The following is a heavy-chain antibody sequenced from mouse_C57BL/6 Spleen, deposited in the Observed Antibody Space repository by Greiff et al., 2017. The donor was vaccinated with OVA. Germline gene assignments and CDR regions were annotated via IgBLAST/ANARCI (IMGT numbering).Heavy chain of an antibody. CDR3: ARSGDYGLYFDY. Sequence: QVQLQQSGAELVMPGASVKLSCKASGYTFTSYWMHWVKQRPGQGLEWIGNINPSNGGTNYNEKFKSKATLTVDKSSSTAYMQLSSLTSEDSAVYYCARSGDYGLYFDYWGQGTTLTVSS. CDR1: GYTFTSYW. CDR2: INPSNGGT. D-gene: IGHD1-1*01. J-gene: IGHJ2*01. V-gene: IGHV1-53*01.